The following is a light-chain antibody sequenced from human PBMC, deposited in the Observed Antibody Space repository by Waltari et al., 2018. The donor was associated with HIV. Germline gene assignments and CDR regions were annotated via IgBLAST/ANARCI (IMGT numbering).Light chain of an antibody. CDR1: ELGNKD. V-gene: IGLV3-1*01. J-gene: IGLJ2*01. CDR3: QAWDSNTAV. Sequence: SYALAQPPSVSVSPGQTAIISCSGDELGNKDASWYQQKPGQSPLLVIFQSKRRPSGIPERFSCSDSGNTATLTISGAQAVDEADYYCQAWDSNTAVFGGGTKLTVL. CDR2: QSK.